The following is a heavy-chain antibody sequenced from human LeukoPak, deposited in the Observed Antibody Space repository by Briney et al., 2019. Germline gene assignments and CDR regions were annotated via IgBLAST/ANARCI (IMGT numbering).Heavy chain of an antibody. CDR1: GGTFSSYA. CDR2: IIPIFGTA. CDR3: ARELPPDDILDY. D-gene: IGHD3-9*01. V-gene: IGHV1-69*01. J-gene: IGHJ4*02. Sequence: SVKVSCKASGGTFSSYAISWVRLAPGQGLEWMGGIIPIFGTANYAQKFQGRVTITADESTSTAYMELSSLRSKDTAVYYCARELPPDDILDYWGQGTLVTVPS.